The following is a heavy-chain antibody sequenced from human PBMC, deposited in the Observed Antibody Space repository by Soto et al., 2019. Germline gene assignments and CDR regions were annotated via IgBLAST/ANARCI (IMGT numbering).Heavy chain of an antibody. CDR3: ARDRGEYYYDMRGHALDV. CDR2: INPNSGDT. D-gene: IGHD3-22*01. J-gene: IGHJ3*01. CDR1: GYTFTGHF. Sequence: QVQLVQSGAEMKKPGASVKVSCKASGYTFTGHFLHWVRQAPGQGLEWMGWINPNSGDTKFAQNFQGRVTMTRDTSITSAYMELSGLRSDDTALYYCARDRGEYYYDMRGHALDVWGQGTMVTVS. V-gene: IGHV1-2*02.